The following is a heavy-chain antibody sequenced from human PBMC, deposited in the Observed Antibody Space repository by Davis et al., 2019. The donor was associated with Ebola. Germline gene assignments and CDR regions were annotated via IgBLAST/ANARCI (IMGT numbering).Heavy chain of an antibody. V-gene: IGHV3-33*01. CDR1: GFTFSSYG. D-gene: IGHD2-15*01. CDR3: ARTFCSGGSCYYYYGMDV. Sequence: GGSLRLSCAASGFTFSSYGMHWVRQAPGKGLEWAAVIWYDGSNKYYADSVKGRFTISRDNSKNTLYLQMNSLRAEDTAVYYCARTFCSGGSCYYYYGMDVWGQGTTVTVSS. CDR2: IWYDGSNK. J-gene: IGHJ6*02.